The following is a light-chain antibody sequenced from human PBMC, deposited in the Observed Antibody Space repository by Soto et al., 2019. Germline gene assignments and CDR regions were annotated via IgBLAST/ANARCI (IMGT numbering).Light chain of an antibody. V-gene: IGKV1-9*01. J-gene: IGKJ4*01. CDR1: QGIRSY. CDR3: QYLNSFPLS. Sequence: DIPLTQSPASLSASVGDRVTITCRASQGIRSYLAWYQQKPGKAPKLLIFLASTLQSGVPSRFSGSGSGTDFSLTINSLQPEDVATYYCQYLNSFPLSFGGGTKVEIK. CDR2: LAS.